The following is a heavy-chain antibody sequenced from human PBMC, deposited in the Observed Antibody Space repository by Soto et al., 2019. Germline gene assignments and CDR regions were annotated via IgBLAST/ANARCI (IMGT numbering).Heavy chain of an antibody. V-gene: IGHV5-51*01. CDR3: ARTYYYDSSDYYPFDF. J-gene: IGHJ4*02. Sequence: EVQLVQSGAEVKKPGESLKISCKGSGYNFTSYWIAWVRQMPGKGLEWMGIIYPGDSDTRYSPSFQGQVTISADKSISTAFLQWSRLKAADTAIFYCARTYYYDSSDYYPFDFWGQGTLVSVSS. D-gene: IGHD3-22*01. CDR1: GYNFTSYW. CDR2: IYPGDSDT.